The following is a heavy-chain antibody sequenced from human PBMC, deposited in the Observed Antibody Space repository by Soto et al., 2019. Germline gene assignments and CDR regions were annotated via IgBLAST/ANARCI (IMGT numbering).Heavy chain of an antibody. Sequence: EVQLLESGGGLVQPGGSLRLSCAASGFTFSNYAMNWVRQAPGKGLEGVSVISGSGGSAYYADSVQGRFTISRDNSKNTLYLQMDSLRAEDTAIYYCVREGSGWYSRGSFDFWGRGTMVTVSS. V-gene: IGHV3-23*01. CDR1: GFTFSNYA. CDR3: VREGSGWYSRGSFDF. CDR2: ISGSGGSA. D-gene: IGHD6-19*01. J-gene: IGHJ3*01.